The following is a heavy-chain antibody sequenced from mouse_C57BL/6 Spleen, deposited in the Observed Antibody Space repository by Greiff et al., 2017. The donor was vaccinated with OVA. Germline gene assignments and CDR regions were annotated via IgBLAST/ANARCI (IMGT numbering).Heavy chain of an antibody. CDR2: IDPSYSYT. CDR1: GYTFTSYW. V-gene: IGHV1-69*01. CDR3: ARNHYDYDSYAMDY. Sequence: QVQLQQPGAELVMPGASVKLSCKASGYTFTSYWMHWVKQRPGQGLEWIGEIDPSYSYTNYNQKFKGKSTLTVDKSSSTAYMQLSSLTSEDSAVYYCARNHYDYDSYAMDYWGQGTSVTVSS. J-gene: IGHJ4*01. D-gene: IGHD2-4*01.